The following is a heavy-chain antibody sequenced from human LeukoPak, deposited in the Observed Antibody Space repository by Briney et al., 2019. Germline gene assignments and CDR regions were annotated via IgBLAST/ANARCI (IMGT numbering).Heavy chain of an antibody. CDR3: ARGFVLGAAKNYFDY. Sequence: GGSLRLSCAASGFTFSNYDMHWVRQAAGKGLEWVSGFGTAGDSYYPGSVKGRFTISRDNSKNTLSLQMNSLRAEDTALYYCARGFVLGAAKNYFDYWGQGALVTVSS. V-gene: IGHV3-13*04. CDR2: FGTAGDS. D-gene: IGHD2-21*02. CDR1: GFTFSNYD. J-gene: IGHJ4*02.